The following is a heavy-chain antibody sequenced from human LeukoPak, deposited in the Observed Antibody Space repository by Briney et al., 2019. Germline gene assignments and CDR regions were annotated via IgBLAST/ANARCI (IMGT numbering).Heavy chain of an antibody. CDR1: GYTFTSYY. V-gene: IGHV1-46*01. CDR2: INRSGGST. CDR3: ASVYNYGMDV. J-gene: IGHJ6*02. Sequence: ASVKVSCKASGYTFTSYYMHWVRQAPGQGLEWMGIINRSGGSTSYAQKFQGRATLTRATSTSTVYMELSSLRSEDTAVYYCASVYNYGMDVWGQGTTVIVSS.